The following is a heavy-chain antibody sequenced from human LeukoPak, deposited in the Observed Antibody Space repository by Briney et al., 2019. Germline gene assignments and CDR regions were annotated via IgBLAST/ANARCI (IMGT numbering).Heavy chain of an antibody. Sequence: SETLSLTCAVYGGSFSGYYWSWIRQPPGKGLEWIGEINHSGSTNYNPSLKSRVTISVDTSKNQFSLKLSSVAAADTAVYYCARGLGTAFFYYYYYYMDVWGKGTTVTVSS. V-gene: IGHV4-34*01. J-gene: IGHJ6*03. CDR3: ARGLGTAFFYYYYYYMDV. CDR2: INHSGST. CDR1: GGSFSGYY. D-gene: IGHD3-16*01.